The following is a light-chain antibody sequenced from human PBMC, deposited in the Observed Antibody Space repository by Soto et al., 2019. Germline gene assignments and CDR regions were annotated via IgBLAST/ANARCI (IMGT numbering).Light chain of an antibody. CDR2: EVN. Sequence: QSVLTQPASVSGSPGQSITISCTETSSDVGGYNYVSWYQQYPGKAPKLMIYEVNNRPSGVSNRFSGSKSGNTASLTISGLQAEDEGDYYCSSYTSTTTPHVLFGGGTKLTV. V-gene: IGLV2-14*01. CDR3: SSYTSTTTPHVL. CDR1: SSDVGGYNY. J-gene: IGLJ2*01.